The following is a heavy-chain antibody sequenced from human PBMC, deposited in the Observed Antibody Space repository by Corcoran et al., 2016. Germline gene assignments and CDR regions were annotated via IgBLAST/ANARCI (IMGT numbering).Heavy chain of an antibody. J-gene: IGHJ4*02. CDR1: GYTFTSYY. Sequence: QVQLVQSGAEVKKPGASVKVSCKASGYTFTSYYMHWVRQVPGQGLEWMGIVNPSGGSTSYDQKVQGRVTMTRATSTSPVFMELRSLRSEDTAVYYCARERRDGVGFGGDFDSWGQGTLVTVSS. CDR3: ARERRDGVGFGGDFDS. V-gene: IGHV1-46*01. CDR2: VNPSGGST. D-gene: IGHD3-10*01.